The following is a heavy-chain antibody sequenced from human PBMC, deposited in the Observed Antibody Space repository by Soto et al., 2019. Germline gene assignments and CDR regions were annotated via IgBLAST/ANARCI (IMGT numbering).Heavy chain of an antibody. Sequence: EVQLVESGGGLVQPGRSLRLSCAASGFTFDDYAMNWVQQAPGKGLEWVSGISWNSAKIDYADSVKGRFTISRDNAKNSLYLQMNSLRAEDTALYYCTKDKGSGDYWAFDYWGQGTLVTVSS. J-gene: IGHJ4*02. CDR1: GFTFDDYA. D-gene: IGHD3-22*01. CDR3: TKDKGSGDYWAFDY. CDR2: ISWNSAKI. V-gene: IGHV3-9*01.